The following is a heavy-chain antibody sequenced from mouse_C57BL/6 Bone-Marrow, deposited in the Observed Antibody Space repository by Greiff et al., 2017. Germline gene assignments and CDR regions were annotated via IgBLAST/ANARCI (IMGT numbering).Heavy chain of an antibody. CDR2: IDPANGNT. Sequence: VQLQQSVAELVRPGASVKLSCTASGFNIKNTYMHWVKQRPEQGLEWIGRIDPANGNTKYAPKFQGKATITADTSSNTAYLQLSSLTSEDTAIYYCASRGDESSYRRVRYYYAMDYWGQGTSVTVSS. CDR1: GFNIKNTY. CDR3: ASRGDESSYRRVRYYYAMDY. D-gene: IGHD1-1*01. V-gene: IGHV14-3*01. J-gene: IGHJ4*01.